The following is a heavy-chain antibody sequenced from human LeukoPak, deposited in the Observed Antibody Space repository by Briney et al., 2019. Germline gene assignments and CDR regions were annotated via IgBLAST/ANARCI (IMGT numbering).Heavy chain of an antibody. J-gene: IGHJ4*02. CDR3: ARGPLTAIAVFDY. V-gene: IGHV4-31*03. CDR1: GGSICSGGYY. D-gene: IGHD3-22*01. CDR2: SYYSGST. Sequence: KTSVTLSLTCSVSGGSICSGGYYWSSVRQHPGKGLGRIGYSYYSGSTYYNPSLKSRVTISVDTSKNQFSLKLSSVTAADAAVYYCARGPLTAIAVFDYWGQGTLVTVSS.